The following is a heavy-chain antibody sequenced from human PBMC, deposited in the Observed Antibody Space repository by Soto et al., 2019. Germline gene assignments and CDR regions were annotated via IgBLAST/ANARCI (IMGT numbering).Heavy chain of an antibody. Sequence: SETLSLTCTVSGGSISSYYWSWIRQPPGKGLEWIGYIYYSGSTNYNPSLKSRVTISVDTSKNQFSLKLSSVTAADTAVYYCARHAHGPGYSSSWYSYYYYMDVWGKGTTVTVSS. D-gene: IGHD6-13*01. CDR3: ARHAHGPGYSSSWYSYYYYMDV. V-gene: IGHV4-59*08. J-gene: IGHJ6*03. CDR1: GGSISSYY. CDR2: IYYSGST.